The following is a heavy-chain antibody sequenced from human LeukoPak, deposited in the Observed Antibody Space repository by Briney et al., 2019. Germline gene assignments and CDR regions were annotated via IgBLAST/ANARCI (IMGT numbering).Heavy chain of an antibody. D-gene: IGHD2-8*01. J-gene: IGHJ4*02. CDR3: ARDHRMDY. CDR2: INHSGST. V-gene: IGHV4-34*01. Sequence: SETLSLTCAVYGGPFSGYYWSWIRQPPGKGLEWIGEINHSGSTNYNPSLKSRVTISVDTSKNQFSLKLSSVTAADTAVYYCARDHRMDYWGQGTLVTVSS. CDR1: GGPFSGYY.